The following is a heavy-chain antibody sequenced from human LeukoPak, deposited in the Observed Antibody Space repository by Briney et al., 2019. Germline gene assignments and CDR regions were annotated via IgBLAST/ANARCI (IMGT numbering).Heavy chain of an antibody. CDR1: GGTFSSYA. Sequence: ASVKVSCRASGGTFSSYAISWVRQAPGQGLEWMGGIIPIFGTANYAQKFQGRVTITADKSTSTAYMELSSLRSEDTAVYYCARSGGTYYYGSGSYYSGGSLDYWGQGTLVTVSS. CDR2: IIPIFGTA. J-gene: IGHJ4*02. D-gene: IGHD3-10*01. V-gene: IGHV1-69*06. CDR3: ARSGGTYYYGSGSYYSGGSLDY.